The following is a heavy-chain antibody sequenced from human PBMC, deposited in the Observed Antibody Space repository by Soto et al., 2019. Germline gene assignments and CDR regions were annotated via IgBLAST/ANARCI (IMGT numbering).Heavy chain of an antibody. CDR2: ISYDGSNK. CDR1: GFTFSSYA. D-gene: IGHD3-3*01. CDR3: ARDGAPYDFWSGYLY. J-gene: IGHJ4*02. Sequence: PGGSLRLSCAASGFTFSSYAMHWVRQAPGKGLEWVAVISYDGSNKYYADSVKGRFTISRDNSKNTLYLQMNSLRAEDTAVYYCARDGAPYDFWSGYLYWGQGTLVTV. V-gene: IGHV3-30-3*01.